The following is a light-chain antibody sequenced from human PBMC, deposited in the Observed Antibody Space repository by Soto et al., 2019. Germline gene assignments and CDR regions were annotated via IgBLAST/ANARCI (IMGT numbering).Light chain of an antibody. V-gene: IGLV2-14*03. CDR2: DVN. Sequence: QSVLTQPASMSGSAGQSITISCTGSSSDVGGYNYVSWYRQQPGKAPKLMIYDVNSRPSGVSNRFSGSKSGNTASLTISGLQAEDEANYYCSSHSSSSTLVVFGGGTKLTV. CDR3: SSHSSSSTLVV. CDR1: SSDVGGYNY. J-gene: IGLJ2*01.